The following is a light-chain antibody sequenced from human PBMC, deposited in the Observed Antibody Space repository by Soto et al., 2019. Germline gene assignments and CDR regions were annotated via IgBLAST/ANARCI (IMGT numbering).Light chain of an antibody. CDR1: QSVIRY. CDR2: DDS. Sequence: DIVLTQSPATLSLSPGEIATLSCRASQSVIRYLAWYQQRPGQAPRLLIYDDSYRATGIPDRFSGSGSGTDLNLTISRLEPEDFAVYYCQHRFNWPWTCGQGTKVDIK. V-gene: IGKV3-11*01. CDR3: QHRFNWPWT. J-gene: IGKJ1*01.